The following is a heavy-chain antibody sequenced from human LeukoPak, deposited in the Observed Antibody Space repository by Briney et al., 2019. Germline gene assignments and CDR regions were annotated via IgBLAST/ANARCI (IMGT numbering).Heavy chain of an antibody. J-gene: IGHJ6*02. CDR3: ARDPTSDITIFGVVIPKYYYYGMDV. Sequence: ASVKVSCKASGYTFTSYGISWVRQAPGQGLEWMGWISAYNGNTNYAQKLQGRVTMTTDTSTSTAYMELRSLRSDDTAVYYCARDPTSDITIFGVVIPKYYYYGMDVWAKGPRSPSP. D-gene: IGHD3-3*01. CDR2: ISAYNGNT. V-gene: IGHV1-18*01. CDR1: GYTFTSYG.